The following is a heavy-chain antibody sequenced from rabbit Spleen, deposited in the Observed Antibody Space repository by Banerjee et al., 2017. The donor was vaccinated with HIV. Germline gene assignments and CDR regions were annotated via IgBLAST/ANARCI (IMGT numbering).Heavy chain of an antibody. CDR2: IDIGSSGFT. D-gene: IGHD8-1*01. V-gene: IGHV1S40*01. CDR3: ARDSGSSFSSYGMDL. Sequence: QSLEESGGDLVKPGASLTLTCTASGFSFSSGYDMCWVRQAPGKGLEWIACIDIGSSGFTYFASWAKGRFTISKASSTTVTLQMTSLTAADTATYFCARDSGSSFSSYGMDLWGPGTLVTVS. CDR1: GFSFSSGYD. J-gene: IGHJ6*01.